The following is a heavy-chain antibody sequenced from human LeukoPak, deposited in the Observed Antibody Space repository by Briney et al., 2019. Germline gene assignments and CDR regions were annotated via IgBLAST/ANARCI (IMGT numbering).Heavy chain of an antibody. CDR3: ARHRRSTSSKWAYFQH. V-gene: IGHV4-30-2*01. Sequence: PSQTLSLTCTVSGGSISSGGYYWSWIRQPPGKGLEWIGYIYHSGSTYYNPSLKSRVTISVDRSKNQFSLKLSSVTAADTAVYYCARHRRSTSSKWAYFQHWGQGTLVTVSS. D-gene: IGHD2-2*01. CDR1: GGSISSGGYY. J-gene: IGHJ1*01. CDR2: IYHSGST.